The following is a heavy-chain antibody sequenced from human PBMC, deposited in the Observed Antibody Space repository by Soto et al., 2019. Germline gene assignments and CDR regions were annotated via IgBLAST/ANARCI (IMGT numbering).Heavy chain of an antibody. Sequence: GESLKISCAASGFTFSSYGMHWVRQAPGKGLEWVAVIWYDGSNKYYADSVKGRFTISRDNSKNTLYLQMNSLRAEDTAVYYCERDREAYSYGFPFDYWGQGTLVTGSS. CDR2: IWYDGSNK. CDR1: GFTFSSYG. V-gene: IGHV3-33*01. CDR3: ERDREAYSYGFPFDY. J-gene: IGHJ4*02. D-gene: IGHD5-18*01.